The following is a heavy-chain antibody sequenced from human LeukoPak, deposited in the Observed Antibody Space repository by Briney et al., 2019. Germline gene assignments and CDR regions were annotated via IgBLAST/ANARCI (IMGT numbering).Heavy chain of an antibody. V-gene: IGHV3-23*01. D-gene: IGHD3-10*01. CDR1: GFTFSSHA. CDR2: ISGSGGST. CDR3: AKDADLPLRYGSGFFDY. J-gene: IGHJ4*02. Sequence: GGSLRLSCAASGFTFSSHAMSWVRQAPGKGLEWVSAISGSGGSTYYADSVKGRFTISRDNSKNTLYLQMNSLRAEDTAVYYCAKDADLPLRYGSGFFDYWGQGTLVTVSS.